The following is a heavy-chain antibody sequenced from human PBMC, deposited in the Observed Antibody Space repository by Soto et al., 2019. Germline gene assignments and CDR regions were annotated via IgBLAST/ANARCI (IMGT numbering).Heavy chain of an antibody. J-gene: IGHJ4*02. CDR3: ANHEGQYSSVH. D-gene: IGHD6-19*01. Sequence: GGSLRLSCAASGFTFSTYAMSWVRQAPGKGLEWVSGISGSGGTTYYADSVRGRFSISRDNSKNTLYLEMNSLRAEDTAVYYCANHEGQYSSVHWGQGTPVTVSS. V-gene: IGHV3-23*01. CDR2: ISGSGGTT. CDR1: GFTFSTYA.